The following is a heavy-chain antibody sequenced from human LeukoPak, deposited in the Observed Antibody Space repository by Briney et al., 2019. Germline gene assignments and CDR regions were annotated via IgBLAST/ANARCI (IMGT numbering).Heavy chain of an antibody. J-gene: IGHJ6*03. CDR3: ARDRIVATITQGYYYYYMDV. CDR2: ISAYNGNT. Sequence: ASVKVSCKASGYTFTSYGISWVRQAPGQGLEWMGWISAYNGNTNYAQKLQGRVTMTTDTSTSTAYMELRSLRSDDTAVYYCARDRIVATITQGYYYYYMDVWGKGTTVTVSS. D-gene: IGHD5-12*01. V-gene: IGHV1-18*01. CDR1: GYTFTSYG.